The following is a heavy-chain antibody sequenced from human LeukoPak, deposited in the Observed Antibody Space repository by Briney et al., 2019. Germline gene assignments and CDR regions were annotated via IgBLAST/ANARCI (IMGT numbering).Heavy chain of an antibody. CDR1: VFTFSSYE. CDR3: ARAVGATEDYYYYYYMDV. CDR2: ISSSGSTI. D-gene: IGHD1-26*01. J-gene: IGHJ6*03. V-gene: IGHV3-48*03. Sequence: GGSLRLSCAASVFTFSSYEMNWVRQAPGKGLEWVSYISSSGSTIYYADSVKGRFTISRDNAKNSLYLQMNSLRAEDTAVYYCARAVGATEDYYYYYYMDVWGKGTTVTVSS.